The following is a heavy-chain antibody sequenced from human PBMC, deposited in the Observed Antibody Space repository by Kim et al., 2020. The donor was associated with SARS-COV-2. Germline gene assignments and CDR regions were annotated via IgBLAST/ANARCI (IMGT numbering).Heavy chain of an antibody. CDR3: AKVIWPGWELRQGPFDY. CDR1: GFTFDDYT. Sequence: GGSLRLSCAASGFTFDDYTMHWVRQAPGKGLEWVSIISWDGGSTYYADSVKGRFTISRDNSKNSLYLQMNSLRTEDTALYYCAKVIWPGWELRQGPFDYWGKGTLVTLSS. J-gene: IGHJ4*02. D-gene: IGHD1-26*01. V-gene: IGHV3-43*01. CDR2: ISWDGGST.